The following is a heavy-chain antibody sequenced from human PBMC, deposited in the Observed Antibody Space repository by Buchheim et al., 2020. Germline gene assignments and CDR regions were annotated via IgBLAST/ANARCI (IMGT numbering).Heavy chain of an antibody. CDR1: GGSISGGFYY. CDR3: AREVLMAGTWIDS. D-gene: IGHD2-8*01. V-gene: IGHV4-31*03. Sequence: QVQLQESGPGLVKPSQTLSLTCTVSGGSISGGFYYWSWIRQHPGKGLEWIGYINYSGSTYYNPSLMRRITLSVDTPNNQFSLKLSSITAADTAVYFCAREVLMAGTWIDSWGQG. J-gene: IGHJ4*02. CDR2: INYSGST.